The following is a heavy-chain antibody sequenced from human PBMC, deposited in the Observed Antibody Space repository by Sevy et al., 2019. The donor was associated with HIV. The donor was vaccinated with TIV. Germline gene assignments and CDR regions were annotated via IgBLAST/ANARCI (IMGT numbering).Heavy chain of an antibody. V-gene: IGHV3-30*02. CDR3: ARGTPAFCTGGVCFNWFDP. J-gene: IGHJ5*02. CDR1: RFSFNGYG. CDR2: IRYDGSNK. Sequence: GGSLRLSCAASRFSFNGYGMHWVRQAPGKGLEWVAFIRYDGSNKYSEDSVKGPFTISRDNSKNTLYLQMNSLRAKDTALYYYARGTPAFCTGGVCFNWFDPWGQGTLVTVSS. D-gene: IGHD2-8*02.